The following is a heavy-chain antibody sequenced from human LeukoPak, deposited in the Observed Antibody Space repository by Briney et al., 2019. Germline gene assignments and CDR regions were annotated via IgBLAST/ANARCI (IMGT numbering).Heavy chain of an antibody. V-gene: IGHV4-39*07. D-gene: IGHD3-9*01. CDR1: GGSISSSSYY. Sequence: PSETLSLTCTVSGGSISSSSYYWGWIRQPPGKGLERIGSIYYSGSTYYNPSLKSRVTISVDTSKNQFSLKLSSVTAADTAVYYCARDRDDILTGYYVDYWGQGTLVTVSS. CDR2: IYYSGST. J-gene: IGHJ4*02. CDR3: ARDRDDILTGYYVDY.